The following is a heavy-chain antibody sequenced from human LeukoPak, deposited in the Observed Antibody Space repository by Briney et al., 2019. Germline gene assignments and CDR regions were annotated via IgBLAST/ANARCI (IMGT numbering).Heavy chain of an antibody. Sequence: GGSLRLSSEASGFTFSSYGIHGVRQAPGKGLEWVAVVSNDAYNKYYADSVKGRFTISRDNSRNTLYLQMNSLRPEDTAVYYCARDFSGASRIDFWGQGALVSVSS. CDR2: VSNDAYNK. CDR1: GFTFSSYG. J-gene: IGHJ4*02. V-gene: IGHV3-30*19. CDR3: ARDFSGASRIDF. D-gene: IGHD4/OR15-4a*01.